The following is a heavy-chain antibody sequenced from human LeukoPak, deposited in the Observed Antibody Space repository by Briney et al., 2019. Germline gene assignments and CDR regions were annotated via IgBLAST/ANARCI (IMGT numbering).Heavy chain of an antibody. Sequence: GGSLRLSCAASGFTFSSYAMSWVRQAPGKGLEWVSAISGSGGSTYYADSVKGRFTISRDNSKNTLYLQMNSLRAEDTAVYYCARVNCGGNCYAPQWYFDLWGRGTLVTVSS. CDR3: ARVNCGGNCYAPQWYFDL. D-gene: IGHD2-21*02. J-gene: IGHJ2*01. V-gene: IGHV3-23*01. CDR1: GFTFSSYA. CDR2: ISGSGGST.